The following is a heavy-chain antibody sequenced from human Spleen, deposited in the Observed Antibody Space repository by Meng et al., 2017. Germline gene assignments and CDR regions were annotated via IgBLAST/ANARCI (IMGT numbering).Heavy chain of an antibody. D-gene: IGHD1-26*01. CDR3: ARDQATGTYYPDY. Sequence: QVQLVESGGGVVQPGRSLRLSCAASGFTFSSHGIHWVRQAPGKGLEWVAVIWYDGSTKYYGDSVKGRFTISRDNSNNKVYLQMNSLTAEDTALYYCARDQATGTYYPDYWGQGTLVTVSS. CDR1: GFTFSSHG. CDR2: IWYDGSTK. J-gene: IGHJ4*02. V-gene: IGHV3-33*01.